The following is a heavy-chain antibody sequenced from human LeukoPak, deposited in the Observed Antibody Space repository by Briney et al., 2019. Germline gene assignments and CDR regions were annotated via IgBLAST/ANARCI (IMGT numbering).Heavy chain of an antibody. D-gene: IGHD3-22*01. CDR3: VRKTDSSGSGDY. J-gene: IGHJ4*02. Sequence: GGSLRLSCAASGFTFSTYWMSWVRQAPGKGLEWVANIKQDGSEKYYVDSLKGRFTISRDNAKNSLYLQMNSLRAEDTAVYYCVRKTDSSGSGDYWGQGTLVTVSS. CDR2: IKQDGSEK. V-gene: IGHV3-7*01. CDR1: GFTFSTYW.